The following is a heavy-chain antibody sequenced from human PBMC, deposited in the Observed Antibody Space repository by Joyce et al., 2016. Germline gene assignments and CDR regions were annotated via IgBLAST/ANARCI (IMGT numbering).Heavy chain of an antibody. CDR3: ARVGSSWSFGY. D-gene: IGHD6-13*01. Sequence: QVQLQESGPGLVKPSETQSLTCTVSGDSIGTYYWNWIRQPPGKGLAWIGYIFYTGSTNYNPSLKSRVTMSVDMSKNQFSLNLNSVTAADTAVYYCARVGSSWSFGYWGQGTLVTVSS. CDR1: GDSIGTYY. V-gene: IGHV4-59*01. J-gene: IGHJ4*02. CDR2: IFYTGST.